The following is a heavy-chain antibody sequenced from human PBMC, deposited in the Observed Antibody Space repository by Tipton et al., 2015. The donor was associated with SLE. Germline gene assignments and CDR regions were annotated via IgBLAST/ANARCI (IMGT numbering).Heavy chain of an antibody. Sequence: TLSLTCTVSGGSTSNYYWSWIRQPPGKGLEWIGYVYYTGSTNYNSSLKSRVTISVDTSKNQFSLKLTSVTAADTAVYFCARVTYSCSGGSCYGFYFEYWGQGTLVTVSS. J-gene: IGHJ4*02. CDR2: VYYTGST. CDR3: ARVTYSCSGGSCYGFYFEY. D-gene: IGHD2-15*01. V-gene: IGHV4-59*01. CDR1: GGSTSNYY.